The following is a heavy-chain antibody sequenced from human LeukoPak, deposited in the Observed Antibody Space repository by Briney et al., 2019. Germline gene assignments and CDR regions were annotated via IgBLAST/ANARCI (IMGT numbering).Heavy chain of an antibody. J-gene: IGHJ4*02. CDR2: ISGSGGST. CDR3: AKVIGVPAASYYFDY. Sequence: GGSLRLSCAASGFTFSSYAMSWVRQAPGKGLGWVSAISGSGGSTYYADSVKGRFTISRDNSKNTLYLQMNSLRAEDTAVYYCAKVIGVPAASYYFDYWGQGTLVTVSS. D-gene: IGHD2-2*01. CDR1: GFTFSSYA. V-gene: IGHV3-23*01.